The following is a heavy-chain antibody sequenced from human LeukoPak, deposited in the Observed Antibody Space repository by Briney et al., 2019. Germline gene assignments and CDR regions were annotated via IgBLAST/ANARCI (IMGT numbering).Heavy chain of an antibody. CDR3: AELGITMIGGV. CDR1: GFTFDDYG. D-gene: IGHD3-10*02. Sequence: GGSLRLSCAASGFTFDDYGMSWVRQAPGKGLEWVSDINWNGGSTGYADSVRGRFTISRDNAKNSLYLQMNSLRAEDTAVYYCAELGITMIGGVWGKGTTVTISS. J-gene: IGHJ6*04. V-gene: IGHV3-20*04. CDR2: INWNGGST.